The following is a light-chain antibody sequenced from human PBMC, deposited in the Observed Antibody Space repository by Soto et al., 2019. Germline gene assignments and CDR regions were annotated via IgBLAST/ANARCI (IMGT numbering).Light chain of an antibody. CDR2: TAS. CDR3: QQSYSTTPT. CDR1: QSISTY. J-gene: IGKJ2*01. V-gene: IGKV1-39*01. Sequence: DIQMTQSPSSLSASVGDRVTITCRASQSISTYLNWYQQKPGQAPKLLIYTASSLQSGVPSRFSGRGSGTDITLTISSLQPEDFATYYCQQSYSTTPTFGQGTNQEIK.